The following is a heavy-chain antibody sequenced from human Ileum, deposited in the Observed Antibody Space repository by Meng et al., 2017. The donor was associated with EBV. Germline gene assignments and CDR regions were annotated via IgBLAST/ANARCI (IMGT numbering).Heavy chain of an antibody. Sequence: QVQLVQSGAEVKKPGASVKVSCKASGYTFSNYAMNWVRQAPGQRLEWMGWINAGNGDTKYSQKFQGRVTITRDTSASTGYMELSSLRSEDTAVYYCARFSSGYFFGYCGQGTLCSVSS. CDR3: ARFSSGYFFGY. V-gene: IGHV1-3*01. CDR2: INAGNGDT. D-gene: IGHD3-22*01. CDR1: GYTFSNYA. J-gene: IGHJ4*02.